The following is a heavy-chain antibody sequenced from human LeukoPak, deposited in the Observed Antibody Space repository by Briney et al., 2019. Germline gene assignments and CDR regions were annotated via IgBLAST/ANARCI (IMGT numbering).Heavy chain of an antibody. CDR2: INPNSGGT. J-gene: IGHJ3*02. Sequence: GASVKVSCKASGYTFTSCGISWVRPAPGQGLEWMGWINPNSGGTNYAQKFQGRVTMTRDTSISTAYMELSRLRSDDTAVYYCARVRTRRDAFDIWGQGTMVAVSS. V-gene: IGHV1-2*02. CDR1: GYTFTSCG. CDR3: ARVRTRRDAFDI.